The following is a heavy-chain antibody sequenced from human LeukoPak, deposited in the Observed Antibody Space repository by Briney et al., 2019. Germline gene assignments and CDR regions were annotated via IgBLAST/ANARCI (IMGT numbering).Heavy chain of an antibody. CDR1: GGTFSSYV. Sequence: SVKVSCKASGGTFSSYVISWVRQAPGQGLEWMGRIIPIPGIANYAQKFQGRVTITADKSTSTAYMELSSLRSEDTAVYYCARADYDILGGRQGYYYGIDYWGQGTTVTVSS. J-gene: IGHJ6*02. CDR3: ARADYDILGGRQGYYYGIDY. CDR2: IIPIPGIA. V-gene: IGHV1-69*04. D-gene: IGHD3-9*01.